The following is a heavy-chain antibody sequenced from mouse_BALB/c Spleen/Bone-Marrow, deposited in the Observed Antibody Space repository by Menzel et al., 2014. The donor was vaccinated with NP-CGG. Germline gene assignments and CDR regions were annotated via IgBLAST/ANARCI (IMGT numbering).Heavy chain of an antibody. CDR2: ISSGSSTI. Sequence: EVMSVESGGGLVQPGGSRELSCAASGFTFSSFGMHWVRQAPEKGLEWVAYISSGSSTIYYADTVKGRFTISRDNPKNTLFLQMTSLRSEDTAMYYCARGGNFAWFAYWGQGTLVTVSA. CDR3: ARGGNFAWFAY. CDR1: GFTFSSFG. J-gene: IGHJ3*01. D-gene: IGHD2-1*01. V-gene: IGHV5-17*02.